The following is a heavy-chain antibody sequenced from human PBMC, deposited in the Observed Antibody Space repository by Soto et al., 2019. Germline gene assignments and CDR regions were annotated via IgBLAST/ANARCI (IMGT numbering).Heavy chain of an antibody. CDR2: IGSSGDST. CDR3: AKSSGMFDY. D-gene: IGHD1-26*01. V-gene: IGHV3-23*01. J-gene: IGHJ4*02. Sequence: GSLRLSCAASGFTFRSNAMSWVRQAPGKGLEWVSTIGSSGDSTYYADSVQGRFTISRDNSKNTLYLQLDSLRAEDTAVYYCAKSSGMFDYWGQGTLVTVSS. CDR1: GFTFRSNA.